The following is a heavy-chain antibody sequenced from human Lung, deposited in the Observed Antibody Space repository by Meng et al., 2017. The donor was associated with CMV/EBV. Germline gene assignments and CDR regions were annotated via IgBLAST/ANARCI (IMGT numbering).Heavy chain of an antibody. Sequence: XATSGSIYSIYGMHWVRHLAGKRVVRVAFIRYDEKTKYYTDSLNGRFTISRDNSKNTIYLQMNSLRAEDTAVYYCLKDFPVDCYPLCDYFSHGMDVWGQGXTVTVSS. CDR3: LKDFPVDCYPLCDYFSHGMDV. CDR1: GSIYSIYG. CDR2: IRYDEKTK. D-gene: IGHD2-21*01. J-gene: IGHJ6*02. V-gene: IGHV3-30*02.